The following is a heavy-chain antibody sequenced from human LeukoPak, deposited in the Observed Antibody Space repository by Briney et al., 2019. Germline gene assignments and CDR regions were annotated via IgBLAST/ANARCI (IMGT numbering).Heavy chain of an antibody. J-gene: IGHJ4*02. Sequence: GASVKVSCKASGYTFTSYDINLVRQATGQGLEWMGWTNPNSGNTGYAQKFQGRVTMTRNTSISTAYMELSSLRSEDTAVYYCARAIYYYDSSGYFGYWGQGTLVTVSS. V-gene: IGHV1-8*01. CDR3: ARAIYYYDSSGYFGY. D-gene: IGHD3-22*01. CDR2: TNPNSGNT. CDR1: GYTFTSYD.